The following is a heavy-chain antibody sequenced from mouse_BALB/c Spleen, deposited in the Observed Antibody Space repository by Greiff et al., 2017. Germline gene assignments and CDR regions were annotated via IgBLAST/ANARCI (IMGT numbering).Heavy chain of an antibody. CDR3: ARDRPYGNYVGYAMDY. CDR1: GFSLTSYG. V-gene: IGHV2-9*02. CDR2: IWAGGST. J-gene: IGHJ4*01. Sequence: VQLVESGPGLVAPSQSLSITCTVSGFSLTSYGVHWVRQPPGKGLEWLGVIWAGGSTNYNSALMSRLSISKDNSKSQVFLKMNSLQTDDTAMYYCARDRPYGNYVGYAMDYWGQGTSVTVSS. D-gene: IGHD2-1*01.